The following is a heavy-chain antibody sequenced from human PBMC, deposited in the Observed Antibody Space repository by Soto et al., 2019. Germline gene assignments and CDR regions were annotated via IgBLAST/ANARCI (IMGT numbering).Heavy chain of an antibody. CDR3: ARFLRITLFGVVQRGVKNYSGMDV. J-gene: IGHJ6*02. CDR2: INHSGST. CDR1: GGSFSGYY. Sequence: SQPLPLTSAVDGGSFSGYYWRWIRQPQGKGLEWIGEINHSGSTNYNPSLKSRVTISVDTSKNQFSLKLSSVTAADTAVYYCARFLRITLFGVVQRGVKNYSGMDVWGQGTTVTVSS. D-gene: IGHD3-3*01. V-gene: IGHV4-34*01.